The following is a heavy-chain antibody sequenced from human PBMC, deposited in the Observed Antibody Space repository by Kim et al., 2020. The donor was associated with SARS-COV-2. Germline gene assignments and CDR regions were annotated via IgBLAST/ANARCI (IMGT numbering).Heavy chain of an antibody. V-gene: IGHV1-24*01. J-gene: IGHJ3*02. D-gene: IGHD1-26*01. CDR2: FDPEDGET. CDR1: GYTLTELS. Sequence: ASVKVSCKVSGYTLTELSMHWVRQAPGKGLEWMGGFDPEDGETIYAQKFQGRVTMTEDTSTDTAYMELSSLRSEDTAVYYCATLAIVGATSFDAFDIWGQGTMVTVSS. CDR3: ATLAIVGATSFDAFDI.